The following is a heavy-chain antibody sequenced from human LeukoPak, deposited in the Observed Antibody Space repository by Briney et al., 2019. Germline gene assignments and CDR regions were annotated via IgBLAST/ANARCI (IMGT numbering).Heavy chain of an antibody. J-gene: IGHJ4*02. CDR2: IYHSGST. Sequence: TSETLSLTCAVSGGSISSGGYSWSWIRQPPGKGLEWIGYIYHSGSTYYNPSLKSRVTISVDTSKNQFSLKLSSVTAADTAVYYCARGRYGDANTNFDYWGQGTLVTVSS. CDR3: ARGRYGDANTNFDY. CDR1: GGSISSGGYS. V-gene: IGHV4-30-2*01. D-gene: IGHD4-17*01.